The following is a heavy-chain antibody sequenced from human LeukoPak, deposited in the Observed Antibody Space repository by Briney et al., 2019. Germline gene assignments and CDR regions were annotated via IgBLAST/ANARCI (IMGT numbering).Heavy chain of an antibody. V-gene: IGHV1-46*01. CDR3: ARGWVTTDVSFDY. CDR2: ISPTGDSI. D-gene: IGHD4-11*01. Sequence: ASVKVSCKASGYTFTNSYIHWVRQAPGQGLEWMGKISPTGDSISYARRFQGRITLTTDTSTITLYMELSNLRSEDTSVYYCARGWVTTDVSFDYGGQEPLVTVSS. CDR1: GYTFTNSY. J-gene: IGHJ4*02.